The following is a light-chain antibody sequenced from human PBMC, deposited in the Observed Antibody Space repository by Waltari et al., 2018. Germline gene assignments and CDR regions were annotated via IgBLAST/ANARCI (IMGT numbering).Light chain of an antibody. Sequence: QSALTQPASVSGSPGQSITISCTETGSDVGTYNLVSWYQHHPGKAPNLLIYEGTKRPSAPSARFSASKSGNTASMTISGLQAEDEADYYCYSYAGDINFVVFGSGTRVTVL. CDR3: YSYAGDINFVV. CDR1: GSDVGTYNL. CDR2: EGT. V-gene: IGLV2-23*03. J-gene: IGLJ1*01.